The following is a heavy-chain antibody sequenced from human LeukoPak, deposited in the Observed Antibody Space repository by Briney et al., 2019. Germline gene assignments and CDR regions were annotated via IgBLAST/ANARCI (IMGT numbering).Heavy chain of an antibody. CDR2: INQDGTEK. Sequence: GGSLRLSCAASGFTFTTYWMSWVRQAPGKGLEWVANINQDGTEKYYVDSVKGRFTISRDNAKNSLYLQMNSLRAEDTALYYCAKDFHRLGEFDAFDIWGQGTMVTVSS. J-gene: IGHJ3*02. CDR3: AKDFHRLGEFDAFDI. CDR1: GFTFTTYW. V-gene: IGHV3-7*03. D-gene: IGHD3-16*01.